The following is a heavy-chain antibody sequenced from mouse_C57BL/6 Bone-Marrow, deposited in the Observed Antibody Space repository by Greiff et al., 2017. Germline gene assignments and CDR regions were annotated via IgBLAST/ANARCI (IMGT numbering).Heavy chain of an antibody. CDR2: IHPSDSDT. CDR3: GIAGSACAMDY. CDR1: GYTFTSYW. Sequence: VQLQQPGAELVKPGASVKVSCKASGYTFTSYWMHWVKQRPGQGLEWIGRIHPSDSDTNYNQKFKGKATLTVDKSSSTAYLQRSSLTSEDAAVYYCGIAGSACAMDYWGQGTSVTVSS. V-gene: IGHV1-74*01. J-gene: IGHJ4*01.